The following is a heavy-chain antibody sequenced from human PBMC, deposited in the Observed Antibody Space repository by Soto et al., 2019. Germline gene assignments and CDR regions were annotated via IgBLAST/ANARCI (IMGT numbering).Heavy chain of an antibody. V-gene: IGHV4-39*07. Sequence: SETLSLTCTVSGGSISSSSYYWGWIRQPPGKGLEWIGSIYYSGSTYYNPSLKSRVTISVDTSQNQFSLQLSSVTAADTAVYYCARESRPTYYYYGMDVWGQGTTVTVSS. CDR2: IYYSGST. CDR3: ARESRPTYYYYGMDV. J-gene: IGHJ6*02. CDR1: GGSISSSSYY. D-gene: IGHD2-2*01.